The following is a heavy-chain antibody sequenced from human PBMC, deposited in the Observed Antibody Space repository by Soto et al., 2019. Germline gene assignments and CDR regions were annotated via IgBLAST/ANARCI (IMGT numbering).Heavy chain of an antibody. V-gene: IGHV1-69*01. CDR3: ARVVILVPTASTHYYYHMDV. CDR1: GGTFGNYA. CDR2: IIPIVGTG. Sequence: QVQLVQSGAEVRKPGSSVTVSCKASGGTFGNYAISWVRQAPGQGLEWMGGIIPIVGTGSYAQKFQGRVTITADEPTTTAYMELSSLRFEDTAAYYCARVVILVPTASTHYYYHMDVWGPGTTVTVSS. J-gene: IGHJ6*02. D-gene: IGHD2-2*01.